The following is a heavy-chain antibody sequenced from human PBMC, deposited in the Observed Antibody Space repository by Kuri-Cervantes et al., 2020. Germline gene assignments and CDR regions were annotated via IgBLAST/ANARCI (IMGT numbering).Heavy chain of an antibody. Sequence: GGSLRLSCAASGFTFSSYGMHWVRQAPGKGLEWVAVIWYDGSNKYYADSVKGRFTISRDNSRNTLYLQMNSLRAEDTAVYYCAREREYQGYCSGGSCYSLGYGMDVWGQGTTVTVSS. CDR3: AREREYQGYCSGGSCYSLGYGMDV. CDR1: GFTFSSYG. CDR2: IWYDGSNK. V-gene: IGHV3-33*01. D-gene: IGHD2-15*01. J-gene: IGHJ6*02.